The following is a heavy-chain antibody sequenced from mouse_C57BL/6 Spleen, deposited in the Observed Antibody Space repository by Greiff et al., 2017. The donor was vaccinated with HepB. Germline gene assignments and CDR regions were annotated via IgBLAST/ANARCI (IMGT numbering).Heavy chain of an antibody. CDR1: GYTFTSYW. CDR2: IYPSDSET. CDR3: ASGTGYCDY. D-gene: IGHD4-1*01. J-gene: IGHJ2*01. Sequence: QVQLQQPGAELVRPGSSVKLSCKASGYTFTSYWMDWVKQRPGQGLEWIGNIYPSDSETHYNQKFKDKATLTVAKSSSTAYMQLSSLTSEDSAVEYCASGTGYCDYWGQGTTLTVSS. V-gene: IGHV1-61*01.